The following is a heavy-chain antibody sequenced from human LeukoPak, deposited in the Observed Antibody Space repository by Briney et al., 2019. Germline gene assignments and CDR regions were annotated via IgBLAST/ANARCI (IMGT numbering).Heavy chain of an antibody. CDR2: IYYSGST. CDR3: ARNGYSYGYSNWFDP. CDR1: GGSISSYY. Sequence: SETLSLTCTVSGGSISSYYWSWLRQPPGKGLEWVGYIYYSGSTNYNPSLKSRVTISVDTSKNQFSLKLSSVTAADTAVYYCARNGYSYGYSNWFDPWGQGTLVTVSS. V-gene: IGHV4-59*01. J-gene: IGHJ5*02. D-gene: IGHD5-18*01.